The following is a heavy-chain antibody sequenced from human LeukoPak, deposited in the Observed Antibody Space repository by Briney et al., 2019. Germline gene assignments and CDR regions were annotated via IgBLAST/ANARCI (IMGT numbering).Heavy chain of an antibody. CDR1: GFTFSSYS. CDR2: ISSSSSTI. D-gene: IGHD1-26*01. J-gene: IGHJ4*02. Sequence: PGGSLRLSCAASGFTFSSYSMNWVRQAPGKGLEWVSYISSSSSTIYYADSVKGRFTISRDNAKNPLYLQMNSLRAEDTAVYYCATGYSGFDYWGQGTLVTVSS. V-gene: IGHV3-48*01. CDR3: ATGYSGFDY.